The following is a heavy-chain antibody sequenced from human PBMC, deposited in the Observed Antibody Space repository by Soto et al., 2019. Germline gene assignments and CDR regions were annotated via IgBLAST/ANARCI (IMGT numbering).Heavy chain of an antibody. CDR2: IIPIFGTA. CDR3: ATDSSSGSSWFDP. J-gene: IGHJ5*02. V-gene: IGHV1-69*13. CDR1: GGTFSSYA. Sequence: SVKVSCKASGGTFSSYAISWVRQAPGQGLEWMGGIIPIFGTANYAQKFQGRVTITADESTSTAYMELSSLRSEDTAVYYCATDSSSGSSWFDPWGQGTLVTVSS. D-gene: IGHD6-13*01.